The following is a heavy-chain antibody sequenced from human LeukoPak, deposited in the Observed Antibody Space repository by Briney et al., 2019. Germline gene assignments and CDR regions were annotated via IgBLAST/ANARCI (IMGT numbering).Heavy chain of an antibody. V-gene: IGHV3-23*01. Sequence: GGSLRLSCQASGFTFYMYAMSWVRQAPGKGLWWVASMCGTAGCTFYPDSVKGRFTISTDNSKNVLYLRMNSLTAEDTAIYYCAKDRPNFHENSGHYYRRDGDSWGQGTLVTVSS. J-gene: IGHJ5*01. CDR2: MCGTAGCT. D-gene: IGHD3-22*01. CDR1: GFTFYMYA. CDR3: AKDRPNFHENSGHYYRRDGDS.